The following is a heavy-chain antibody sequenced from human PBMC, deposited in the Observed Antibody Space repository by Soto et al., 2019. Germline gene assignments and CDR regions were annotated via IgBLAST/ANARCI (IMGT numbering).Heavy chain of an antibody. CDR1: GFTFSSYS. V-gene: IGHV3-48*02. Sequence: PGGSLRLSCAASGFTFSSYSMNWVRQAPGKGLEWVSYITRSSSTISYTDSVEGRFTISRDNAKNSVYLQMNSLRDEDTAVYYCAREGKGSGQYYFDYWGQGTLVTVSS. D-gene: IGHD3-10*01. CDR3: AREGKGSGQYYFDY. CDR2: ITRSSSTI. J-gene: IGHJ4*02.